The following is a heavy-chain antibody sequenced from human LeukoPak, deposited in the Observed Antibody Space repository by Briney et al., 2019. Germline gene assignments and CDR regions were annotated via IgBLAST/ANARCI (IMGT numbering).Heavy chain of an antibody. CDR1: GGTFISYA. D-gene: IGHD2-15*01. J-gene: IGHJ6*02. V-gene: IGHV1-69*13. CDR2: IIPIFGTA. CDR3: ARDLKDCSGGSCYYDYYYGMDV. Sequence: GASVKVSCKASGGTFISYAISWVRQAPGQGLEWMGGIIPIFGTANYAQKFQGRVTITADESTSTAYMELSSLRSEDTAVYYCARDLKDCSGGSCYYDYYYGMDVWGQGTTVTVSS.